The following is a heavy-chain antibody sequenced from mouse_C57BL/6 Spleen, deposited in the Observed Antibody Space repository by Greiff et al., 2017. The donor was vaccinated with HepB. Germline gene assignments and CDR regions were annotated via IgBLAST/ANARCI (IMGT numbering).Heavy chain of an antibody. J-gene: IGHJ2*01. CDR3: ARKEGYFDY. Sequence: EVQLVESGGDLVKPGGSLKLSCAASGFTFSSYGMSWVRQTPDKRLEWVATISSGGSYTYYPDSVKGRFTISRDNAKNTLYLQMSSLKSEDTAMYYCARKEGYFDYWGQGTTLTVSS. CDR1: GFTFSSYG. CDR2: ISSGGSYT. V-gene: IGHV5-6*01.